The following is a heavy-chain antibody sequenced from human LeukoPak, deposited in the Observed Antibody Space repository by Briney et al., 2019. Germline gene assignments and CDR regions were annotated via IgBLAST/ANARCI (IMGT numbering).Heavy chain of an antibody. Sequence: PSETLSLTCAVYGGSFSGYYWSWIRQPPGKGLEWIGEINHSGSTNYNPSLKSRVTISVDTSKNQFSLKLSSVTAADTAVYYCARGSSNYAPSVWGKGTTVTVSS. D-gene: IGHD4-11*01. V-gene: IGHV4-34*01. CDR3: ARGSSNYAPSV. CDR2: INHSGST. J-gene: IGHJ6*04. CDR1: GGSFSGYY.